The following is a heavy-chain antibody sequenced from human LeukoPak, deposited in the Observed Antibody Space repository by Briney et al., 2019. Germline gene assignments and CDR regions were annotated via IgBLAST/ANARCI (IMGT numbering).Heavy chain of an antibody. D-gene: IGHD3-10*01. CDR3: ARVLIWFGEPGGMDV. CDR1: GGSISSSSYY. CDR2: IYYSGNT. Sequence: SETLSLTRTVSGGSISSSSYYWGWTRQPPGKGLEWIGSIYYSGNTNYNPSLKSRVTISVDTSKNQFSLKLSSVTAADTAVYYCARVLIWFGEPGGMDVWGQGTTVTVSS. J-gene: IGHJ6*02. V-gene: IGHV4-39*07.